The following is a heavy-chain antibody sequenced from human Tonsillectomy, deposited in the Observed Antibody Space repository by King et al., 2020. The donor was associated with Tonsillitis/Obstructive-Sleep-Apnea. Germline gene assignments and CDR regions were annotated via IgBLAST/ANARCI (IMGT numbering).Heavy chain of an antibody. CDR3: ARVYYYESSGYLDAFDI. Sequence: VQLVQSGGGLVQPGGSLRLSCAASGFTFSSYAMSWVRQAPGKGLEWVSAISGSGGSTYYADSVKGRFTISRDNSKNTLYLQMNSLRAEDTAVYYCARVYYYESSGYLDAFDIWGQGTMVTVSS. CDR1: GFTFSSYA. CDR2: ISGSGGST. V-gene: IGHV3-23*04. J-gene: IGHJ3*02. D-gene: IGHD3-22*01.